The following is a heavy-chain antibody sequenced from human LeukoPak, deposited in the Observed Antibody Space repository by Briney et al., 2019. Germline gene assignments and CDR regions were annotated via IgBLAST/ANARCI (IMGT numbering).Heavy chain of an antibody. J-gene: IGHJ5*02. D-gene: IGHD2-21*02. Sequence: SETLSLTCAVYGGSFSGYYWSWIRQPPGKGLEWIGEINHSGSTNYNPSLKSRVTISVDTSKNQCSLKVSSVTAADTAVYYCATCGGDCYGEYNWFDPWGQGTLVTVSS. CDR2: INHSGST. CDR1: GGSFSGYY. V-gene: IGHV4-34*01. CDR3: ATCGGDCYGEYNWFDP.